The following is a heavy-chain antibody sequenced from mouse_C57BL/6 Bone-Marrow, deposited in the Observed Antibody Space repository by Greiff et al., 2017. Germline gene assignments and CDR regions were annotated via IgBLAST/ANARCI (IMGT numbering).Heavy chain of an antibody. V-gene: IGHV1-15*01. CDR3: ARSYYGPNWYFDV. CDR2: IDPETGGT. J-gene: IGHJ1*03. D-gene: IGHD1-1*01. CDR1: GYTFTDYE. Sequence: QVQLKQSGAELVRPGASVTLSCKASGYTFTDYEMHWVKQTPVHGLEWIGVIDPETGGTDYNQKFKGKAILTADKSSSTAYMELRSLTSEDSAVYYCARSYYGPNWYFDVWGTGTTVTVSS.